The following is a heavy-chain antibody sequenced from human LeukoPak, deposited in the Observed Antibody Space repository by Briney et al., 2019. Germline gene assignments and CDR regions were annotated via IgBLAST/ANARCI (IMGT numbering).Heavy chain of an antibody. J-gene: IGHJ6*03. D-gene: IGHD1-7*01. CDR2: IIPIFGTA. CDR3: ARGRSWNYGHYYYYYMDV. Sequence: SVKVSCKASGGTFSSYAISWVRQAPGQGLEWMGGIIPIFGTANYAQKFQGRVTITTDESTSTAYMELSSLTSEDTAVYYCARGRSWNYGHYYYYYMDVWGKGTTVTVSS. V-gene: IGHV1-69*05. CDR1: GGTFSSYA.